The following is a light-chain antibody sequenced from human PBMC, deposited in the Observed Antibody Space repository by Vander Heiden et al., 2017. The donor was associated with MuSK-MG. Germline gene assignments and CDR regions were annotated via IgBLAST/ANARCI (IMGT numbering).Light chain of an antibody. V-gene: IGKV1-39*01. Sequence: DLQMTPSPSSLSASVGDRVTITCRASQSISTYLNWYQRKAGRAPKLLIYTASSLQSGVPSRFSGSGSGTDFTLTISSLQPEDFATYYCQQSYSIPWTFGQGTRVEIK. CDR3: QQSYSIPWT. J-gene: IGKJ1*01. CDR2: TAS. CDR1: QSISTY.